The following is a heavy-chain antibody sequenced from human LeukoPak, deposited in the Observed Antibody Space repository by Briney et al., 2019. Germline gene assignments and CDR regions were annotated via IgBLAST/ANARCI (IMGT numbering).Heavy chain of an antibody. Sequence: GGSLRLSCTASGFTFGDSAMSWFRQAPGKGLEYVSAISTNGGSTYYADSVKGRFTISRDNSKNTLYLQMSSLSTEDTAVYYCVSTAQGWGQGILVTVSS. CDR1: GFTFGDSA. V-gene: IGHV3-64D*06. D-gene: IGHD4-17*01. CDR2: ISTNGGST. J-gene: IGHJ4*02. CDR3: VSTAQG.